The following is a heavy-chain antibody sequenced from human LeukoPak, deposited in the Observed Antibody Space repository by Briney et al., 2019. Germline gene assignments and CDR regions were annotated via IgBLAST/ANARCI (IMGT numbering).Heavy chain of an antibody. J-gene: IGHJ3*01. V-gene: IGHV3-23*01. CDR1: GFSFSTYA. D-gene: IGHD4-17*01. CDR2: ISGSGGSR. CDR3: AKETSDYGDYVNAFDV. Sequence: GGSLRLSCAASGFSFSTYAMSWVRQAPGKGLEWVSSISGSGGSRNYGDSVKGRFTSSRDNSKSTLFLQMNSLRAEDTAVYYCAKETSDYGDYVNAFDVWGQGTMVTVSP.